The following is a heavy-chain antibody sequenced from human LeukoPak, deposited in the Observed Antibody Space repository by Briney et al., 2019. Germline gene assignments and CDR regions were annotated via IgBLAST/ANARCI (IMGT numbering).Heavy chain of an antibody. Sequence: ASVKVSCKASGYTFTSYGISWVRQAPGQGLEWMGWISPYHVNTNNAQKLQGRVTMTTDTSTSTAYMELRSLRSDDTAVYYCARWIQGRYSNYYYYYMDVWGKGTTVTVSS. CDR2: ISPYHVNT. V-gene: IGHV1-18*01. J-gene: IGHJ6*03. CDR1: GYTFTSYG. D-gene: IGHD2-15*01. CDR3: ARWIQGRYSNYYYYYMDV.